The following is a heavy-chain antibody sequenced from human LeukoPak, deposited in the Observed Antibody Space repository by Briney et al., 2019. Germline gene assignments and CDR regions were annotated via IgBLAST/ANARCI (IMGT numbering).Heavy chain of an antibody. CDR2: IRCDGTIK. Sequence: GGSLRLSCAASGFTLSNYAMHWVRQAPGKGLEWVAFIRCDGTIKYYADSVKGRFTISRDNSKSTLYLHMDSLRPEDTAHYYCAKDPLTCGDYGWYFDLWGRGTLVTVSS. V-gene: IGHV3-30*02. J-gene: IGHJ2*01. D-gene: IGHD4-17*01. CDR1: GFTLSNYA. CDR3: AKDPLTCGDYGWYFDL.